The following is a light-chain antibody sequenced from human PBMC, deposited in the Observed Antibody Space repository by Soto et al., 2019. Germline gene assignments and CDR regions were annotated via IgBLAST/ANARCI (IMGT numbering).Light chain of an antibody. CDR2: AAS. CDR1: ENIARY. J-gene: IGKJ1*01. CDR3: QQSYSNPRT. V-gene: IGKV1-39*01. Sequence: DLQMTQSPSSLPASVGDRVTITCRASENIARYLNWYQQRPGKAPELLISAASSLQSGVPSRFSGGGSGTDFTLTISSLQPEDFATYYCQQSYSNPRTFGQGTKVEIK.